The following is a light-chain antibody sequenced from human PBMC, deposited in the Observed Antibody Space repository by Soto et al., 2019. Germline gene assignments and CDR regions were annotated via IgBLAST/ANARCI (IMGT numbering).Light chain of an antibody. V-gene: IGLV2-23*01. CDR3: CSYAGSSTYV. J-gene: IGLJ1*01. Sequence: QSVLTQPASVSGSPGQSITISCTGTSSDVGSYNLVSWYQQHPGKAPKLMIYEGSKRPSGVSNRFSGSKSSNTASLTISGLQDEDEADYYCCSYAGSSTYVFGTGTKLTVL. CDR1: SSDVGSYNL. CDR2: EGS.